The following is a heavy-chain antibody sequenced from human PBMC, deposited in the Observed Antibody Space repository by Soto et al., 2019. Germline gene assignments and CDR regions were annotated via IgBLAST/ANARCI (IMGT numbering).Heavy chain of an antibody. J-gene: IGHJ1*01. V-gene: IGHV3-23*01. CDR1: GFTFSNYA. D-gene: IGHD2-2*01. Sequence: EVQLLESGGGLVQPGGSLRLSCAASGFTFSNYAMSWVRQAPGKGLEWVSAIGGSGDSIYYADSVKGRFTISRDNSKNTLYLQMISLRAEDTAVYYCTKEGLYCTRTSCYGSGYFHDWGQGTLVSVSS. CDR3: TKEGLYCTRTSCYGSGYFHD. CDR2: IGGSGDSI.